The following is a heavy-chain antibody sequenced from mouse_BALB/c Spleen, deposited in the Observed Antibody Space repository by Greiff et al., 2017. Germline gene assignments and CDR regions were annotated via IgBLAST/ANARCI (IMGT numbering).Heavy chain of an antibody. D-gene: IGHD2-4*01. CDR3: ARDDYDVIYTMGN. J-gene: IGHJ4*01. Sequence: QVQLKESGPGLVAPSQSLSITCTVSGFSLTSYGVHWVRQPPGKGLEWLGVIWAGGSTNYNSALMSRLSISKDNSKSQVFLKMNSLQTDDTAMYYCARDDYDVIYTMGNWGEGKSVTVSS. CDR1: GFSLTSYG. CDR2: IWAGGST. V-gene: IGHV2-9*02.